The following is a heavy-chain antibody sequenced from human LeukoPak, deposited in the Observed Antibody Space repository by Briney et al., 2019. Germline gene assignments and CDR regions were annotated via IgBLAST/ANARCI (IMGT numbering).Heavy chain of an antibody. CDR3: VACSSGSCYGDRFDP. V-gene: IGHV3-23*01. J-gene: IGHJ5*02. CDR2: VSGSGDS. Sequence: PGGSLRLSCAASGFTFNNYAMSWVRQAPGKGLEWVSAVSGSGDSYYADSEKGRFTISRDNSKNTLYLQMNSLRAEDAAVYYCVACSSGSCYGDRFDPWGQGTLVTVSS. CDR1: GFTFNNYA. D-gene: IGHD2-2*01.